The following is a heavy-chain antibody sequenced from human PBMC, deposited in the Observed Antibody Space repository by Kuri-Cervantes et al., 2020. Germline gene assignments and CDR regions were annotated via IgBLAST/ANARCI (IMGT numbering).Heavy chain of an antibody. Sequence: GGSLRLSCAASGFTFSSYSMNWVRQAPGKGLEWVSSISDNSRYIYYADSVKGRFTISRDNAKNSLSLQMNTLRAEDTAVYYCARARVAAAGRWYYFDYWGQGTLVTVSS. CDR2: ISDNSRYI. CDR3: ARARVAAAGRWYYFDY. J-gene: IGHJ4*02. D-gene: IGHD6-13*01. CDR1: GFTFSSYS. V-gene: IGHV3-21*01.